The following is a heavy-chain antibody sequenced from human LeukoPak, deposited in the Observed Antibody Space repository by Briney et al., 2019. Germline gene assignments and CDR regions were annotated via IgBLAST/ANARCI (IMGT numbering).Heavy chain of an antibody. D-gene: IGHD2-21*02. CDR2: IYPGDYGT. J-gene: IGHJ4*02. CDR1: GYSFSNYW. CDR3: AIPPGYCGNDCSFDH. V-gene: IGHV5-51*01. Sequence: GASLKISCEGSGYSFSNYWIGWVRQMPGKGLEWMGIIYPGDYGTRYSPSFQGLVTISVDKSISTAYLQWSSLKASDTAMYYCAIPPGYCGNDCSFDHWGQGTLVTVSS.